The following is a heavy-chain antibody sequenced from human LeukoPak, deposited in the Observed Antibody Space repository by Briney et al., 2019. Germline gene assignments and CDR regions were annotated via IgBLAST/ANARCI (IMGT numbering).Heavy chain of an antibody. Sequence: GGSLRLSCAASGFTFSSYAMSWVRQAPGKGLEWVSAISGSGGSTYYADSVKGRFTISRDNSKNTLYLQMNSLRAEDTAVYYCAKAPYDSSGYYFAFDIWGQGTMVTVSS. CDR1: GFTFSSYA. V-gene: IGHV3-23*01. J-gene: IGHJ3*02. CDR2: ISGSGGST. CDR3: AKAPYDSSGYYFAFDI. D-gene: IGHD3-22*01.